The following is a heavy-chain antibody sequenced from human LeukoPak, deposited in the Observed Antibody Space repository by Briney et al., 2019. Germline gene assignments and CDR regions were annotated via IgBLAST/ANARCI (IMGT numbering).Heavy chain of an antibody. CDR1: GFNLNMFA. D-gene: IGHD2-8*01. J-gene: IGHJ4*02. CDR2: LSRGGGTT. CDR3: AKEQRIRHCSEGVCMEGYYFDY. V-gene: IGHV3-23*01. Sequence: GGSLRLSCTGSGFNLNMFAMNWVRQAPGQGLEWVSGLSRGGGTTNYADSVKGRFTISRDKSKNMVFLQMNSLRPEDTAVYYCAKEQRIRHCSEGVCMEGYYFDYWGQGSLVTVSS.